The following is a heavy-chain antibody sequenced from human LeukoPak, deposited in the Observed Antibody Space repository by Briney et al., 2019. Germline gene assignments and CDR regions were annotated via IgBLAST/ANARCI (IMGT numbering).Heavy chain of an antibody. CDR2: INPSGGST. J-gene: IGHJ4*02. CDR3: ARDVGGSVSWLLR. D-gene: IGHD2-21*02. V-gene: IGHV1-46*01. Sequence: ASVKVSCKASGYTFTNYYMHWVRQAPGQGLEWMGVINPSGGSTNYAQKFQGRVTMTRDTSTSTVYMELSSLRSEDTAVYCCARDVGGSVSWLLRWGQGTLVTVSS. CDR1: GYTFTNYY.